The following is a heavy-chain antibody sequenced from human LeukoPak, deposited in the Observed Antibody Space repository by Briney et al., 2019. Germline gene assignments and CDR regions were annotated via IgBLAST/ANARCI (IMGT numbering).Heavy chain of an antibody. CDR3: ARWCIAAAGFYYYYGMDV. CDR2: INPNSGGT. J-gene: IGHJ6*02. V-gene: IGHV1-2*02. D-gene: IGHD6-13*01. CDR1: GYTFTGYY. Sequence: ASVKVSCKASGYTFTGYYMHWVRQAPGQGLEWMGWINPNSGGTNYAQKFQGRVTMTRDRSISTAYMELSRLRSDDTAVYYCARWCIAAAGFYYYYGMDVWGQGTTVTVSS.